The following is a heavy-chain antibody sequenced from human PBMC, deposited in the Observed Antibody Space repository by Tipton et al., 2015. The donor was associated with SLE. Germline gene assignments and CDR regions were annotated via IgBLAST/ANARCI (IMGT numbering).Heavy chain of an antibody. CDR3: ARSLSLSLFGVAIPGAMDV. D-gene: IGHD3-3*02. V-gene: IGHV4-38-2*01. CDR1: NYSLTNDYY. CDR2: FHQSGTT. J-gene: IGHJ6*03. Sequence: TLSLTCSASNYSLTNDYYWGWVRQPPGKGLEWIGSFHQSGTTFYTPSLKSRVTLLLDMSNNEFSLKLFSVTAADTAVYYCARSLSLSLFGVAIPGAMDVWGKGTTVIVSS.